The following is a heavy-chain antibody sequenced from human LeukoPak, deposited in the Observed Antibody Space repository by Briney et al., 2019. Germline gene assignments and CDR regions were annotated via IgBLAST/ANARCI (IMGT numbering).Heavy chain of an antibody. D-gene: IGHD3-10*01. V-gene: IGHV1-58*01. J-gene: IGHJ4*02. Sequence: AASVKVSCKASGFTFTSSAVQWVRQARGQRLEWIGWIVVGSGNTNYAQKFQERVTITRDMSTSTAHMELSSLRSEDTAVYYCAAPIWFGELTDDYWGQGTLVTVSS. CDR3: AAPIWFGELTDDY. CDR1: GFTFTSSA. CDR2: IVVGSGNT.